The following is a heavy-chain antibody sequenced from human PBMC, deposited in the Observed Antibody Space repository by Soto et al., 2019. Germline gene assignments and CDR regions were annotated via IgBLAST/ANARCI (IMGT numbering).Heavy chain of an antibody. V-gene: IGHV1-69*01. CDR1: GGTFSSYA. Sequence: QVQLVQSGAEVKKPGSSVKVSCKASGGTFSSYAISWVRQAPGLGLEWMGGIIPIFGTANYAQKFQGRVTITADESTSTAYMELSSLRSEDTAVYYCAREDRRHQSYGMDVWGQGTTVTVSS. CDR2: IIPIFGTA. D-gene: IGHD1-1*01. J-gene: IGHJ6*02. CDR3: AREDRRHQSYGMDV.